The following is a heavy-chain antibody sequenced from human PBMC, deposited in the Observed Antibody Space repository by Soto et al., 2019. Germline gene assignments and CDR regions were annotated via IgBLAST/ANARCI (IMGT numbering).Heavy chain of an antibody. V-gene: IGHV3-21*01. Sequence: LSLTCAASGFTFSSYSMNWVRQAPGKGLEWVSSISSSSSYIYYADSVKGRFTISRDNAKNSLYLQMNSLRAEDTAVYYCARDETYYYGMDVWGQGTTVTVSS. CDR1: GFTFSSYS. J-gene: IGHJ6*02. CDR3: ARDETYYYGMDV. CDR2: ISSSSSYI.